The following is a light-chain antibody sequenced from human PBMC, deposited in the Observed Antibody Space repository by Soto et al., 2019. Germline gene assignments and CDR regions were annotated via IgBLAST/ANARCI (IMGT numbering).Light chain of an antibody. V-gene: IGKV1-5*01. Sequence: DIQMTQSPSTLSASVGDRFTISFLASQSISSWLAWYQQQPAKAPNLLIYTASSLQSGVPSRFSGSGSGTEFTLTVSSLQHEDFATDYCLQEHDDSWTFGQGTKVDIK. CDR3: LQEHDDSWT. CDR2: TAS. CDR1: QSISSW. J-gene: IGKJ1*01.